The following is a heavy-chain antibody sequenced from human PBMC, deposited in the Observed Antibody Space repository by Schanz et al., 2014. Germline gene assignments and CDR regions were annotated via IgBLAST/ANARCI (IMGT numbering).Heavy chain of an antibody. V-gene: IGHV1-8*01. D-gene: IGHD3-10*01. CDR1: GYTFTSYD. J-gene: IGHJ4*02. CDR2: VNPHTGDT. Sequence: QVQLVQSGAEVKKPGASVKVSCKASGYTFTSYDINWVRQATGQGLEWMGWVNPHTGDTGYTQKFRGRLPLTRNTAISTAYVELNSLTSDDTAVYYCARGRGYTSNYYHSTRFFDYWGQGTLVTVSS. CDR3: ARGRGYTSNYYHSTRFFDY.